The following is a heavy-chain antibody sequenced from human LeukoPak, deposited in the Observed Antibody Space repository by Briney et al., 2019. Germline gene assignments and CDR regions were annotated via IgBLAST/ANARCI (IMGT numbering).Heavy chain of an antibody. D-gene: IGHD2/OR15-2a*01. J-gene: IGHJ5*02. CDR1: GGSISSYY. CDR3: ARSVSYCYSTSCPPHWFDP. Sequence: SETLSLTCNVSGGSISSYYWSWIRQPPGKGLEWIGYIYYSGSTNYNPSLKSRVTISADTSKHQFSLKLSSVTAADPAVYYCARSVSYCYSTSCPPHWFDPWGQGTLVTVSS. CDR2: IYYSGST. V-gene: IGHV4-59*01.